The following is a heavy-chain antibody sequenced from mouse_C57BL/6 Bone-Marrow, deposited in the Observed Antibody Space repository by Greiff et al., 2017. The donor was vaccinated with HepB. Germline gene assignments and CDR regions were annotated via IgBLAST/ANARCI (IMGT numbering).Heavy chain of an antibody. Sequence: QLQESGPELVKPGASVKISCKASGYSFTDYNMNWVKQSNGKSLEWIGVINPNYGTTSYNQKFKGKATLTVDQSSSTAYMQLNSLTSEDSAVYYCARSYYYGSSGYAMDYWGQGTSVTVSS. CDR3: ARSYYYGSSGYAMDY. J-gene: IGHJ4*01. D-gene: IGHD1-1*01. CDR1: GYSFTDYN. V-gene: IGHV1-39*01. CDR2: INPNYGTT.